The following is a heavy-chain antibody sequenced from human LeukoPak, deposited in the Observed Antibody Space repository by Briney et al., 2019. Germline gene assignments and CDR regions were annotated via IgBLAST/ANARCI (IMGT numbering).Heavy chain of an antibody. CDR1: GFTVSPNY. Sequence: GGSLRLSCEVFGFTVSPNYMSWVRQAPGKGLEWVSGISGSGGTTYYADSVKGRFTISRDNSKNTVYLQMNSLRAEDTAVYYCGKAITAAAGTAYSAFDYWGQGTLVTVSS. CDR2: ISGSGGTT. J-gene: IGHJ4*02. CDR3: GKAITAAAGTAYSAFDY. D-gene: IGHD6-13*01. V-gene: IGHV3-23*01.